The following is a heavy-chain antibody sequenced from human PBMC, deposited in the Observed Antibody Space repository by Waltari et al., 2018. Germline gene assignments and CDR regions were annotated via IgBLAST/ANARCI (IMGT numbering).Heavy chain of an antibody. D-gene: IGHD6-6*01. Sequence: QVQLVQSGAEVKKPGASVKVSCKASGYPFTGYYMHWVRQAPGQGLAWMGRINPNSGGTNYGQKFQGRVTMTRDTSISTAYMELSRLRSDDTAVYYWASSAHYDDGMDVWGQGTTVTVSS. V-gene: IGHV1-2*06. J-gene: IGHJ6*02. CDR1: GYPFTGYY. CDR2: INPNSGGT. CDR3: ASSAHYDDGMDV.